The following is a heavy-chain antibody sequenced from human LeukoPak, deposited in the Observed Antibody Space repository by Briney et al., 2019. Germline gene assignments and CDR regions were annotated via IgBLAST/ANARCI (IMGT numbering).Heavy chain of an antibody. D-gene: IGHD2-2*01. Sequence: GGSLRLSCAASGFTFSNAWMSWVRQAPGKGLEWVGRIKSKTDGGTTDYAAPVKGRFTISRDDSKNTLYLQMNSLKTEDTAVYYCTTQAVPAAPIYYYYYGMDVWGQGTTVTVSS. CDR2: IKSKTDGGTT. J-gene: IGHJ6*02. V-gene: IGHV3-15*01. CDR3: TTQAVPAAPIYYYYYGMDV. CDR1: GFTFSNAW.